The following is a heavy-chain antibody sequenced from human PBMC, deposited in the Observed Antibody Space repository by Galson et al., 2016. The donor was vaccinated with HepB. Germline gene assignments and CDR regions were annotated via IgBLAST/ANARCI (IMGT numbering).Heavy chain of an antibody. CDR2: IYYSGGT. Sequence: TLSLTCSVSGGSISSGGYYWSWIRQHPGKGLEWIGYIYYSGGTHYNPSLKSRATISVDMSKNQFSLYLSSVTAADTAVYYCARGSGSYYPYYYFGMDIWGQGTTVTVSS. CDR3: ARGSGSYYPYYYFGMDI. CDR1: GGSISSGGYY. D-gene: IGHD3-10*01. V-gene: IGHV4-31*03. J-gene: IGHJ6*02.